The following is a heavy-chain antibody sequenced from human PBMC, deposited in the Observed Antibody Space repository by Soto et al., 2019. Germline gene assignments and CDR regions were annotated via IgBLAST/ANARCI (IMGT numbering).Heavy chain of an antibody. Sequence: SQTLSLTCAISGDSVSSNSAAWNWIRQSPSRGLEWLGRTYYRSKWYNDYAVSVKSRITINPDTSKNQFSLQLNSVTPEDTAVYYCARKAKSQRSWGQTYGMDVWGQGTTVTVSS. CDR3: ARKAKSQRSWGQTYGMDV. D-gene: IGHD6-13*01. CDR1: GDSVSSNSAA. J-gene: IGHJ6*02. V-gene: IGHV6-1*01. CDR2: TYYRSKWYN.